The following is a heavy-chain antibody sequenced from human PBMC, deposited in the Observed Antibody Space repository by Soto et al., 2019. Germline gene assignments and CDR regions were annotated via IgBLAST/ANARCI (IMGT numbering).Heavy chain of an antibody. CDR1: GDSISSSSYY. D-gene: IGHD1-26*01. CDR3: ARQAGELGNYFAY. CDR2: IYYSGST. J-gene: IGHJ4*02. Sequence: LSLTCTVSGDSISSSSYYWGWIRQPPGKGLEWIGSIYYSGSTYYNPSLKSRVTISVDTSKNQFSLKLSSVTAADTAVYYCARQAGELGNYFAYSSQGTLVIVSA. V-gene: IGHV4-39*01.